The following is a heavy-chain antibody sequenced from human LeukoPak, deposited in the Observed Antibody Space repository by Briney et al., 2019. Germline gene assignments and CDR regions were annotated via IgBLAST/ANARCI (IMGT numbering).Heavy chain of an antibody. V-gene: IGHV4-61*02. D-gene: IGHD4-17*01. CDR2: IYTSGST. J-gene: IGHJ6*03. Sequence: SETLSLTCTVSGGSISSGSYYWSWIRQPAGKGLEWIGRIYTSGSTNYNPSLKSRVTISVDTSKNQFSLKLSSVTAADTAVYYCAGPAGTTKYYYMDVWGKGTTVTLSS. CDR3: AGPAGTTKYYYMDV. CDR1: GGSISSGSYY.